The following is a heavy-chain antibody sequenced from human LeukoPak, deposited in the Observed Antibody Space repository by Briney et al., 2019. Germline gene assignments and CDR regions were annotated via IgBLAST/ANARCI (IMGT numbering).Heavy chain of an antibody. J-gene: IGHJ4*02. CDR2: ISGSGDST. D-gene: IGHD2-2*01. Sequence: GGSLRLSCTASGFTFSSYGMSWVRQAPGEGLEWVSVISGSGDSTYYADSVKGRFTISRDNSKNTLYLQIHSLKAEDTAIYYCAKAPLLGYCTSTSCYGYFDHWGQGTLVTVSS. CDR1: GFTFSSYG. V-gene: IGHV3-23*01. CDR3: AKAPLLGYCTSTSCYGYFDH.